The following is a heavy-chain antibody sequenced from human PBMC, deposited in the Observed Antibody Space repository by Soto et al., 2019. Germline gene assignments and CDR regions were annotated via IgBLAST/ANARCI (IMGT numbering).Heavy chain of an antibody. CDR1: GGSISSGDHY. J-gene: IGHJ4*02. Sequence: SETLSLTCTVSGGSISSGDHYWSWIRQPPGKGLEWIGYIYYNGSTDYKTSLKNRSNISVDTSKKQFSLKMSSVTAADTAVYYCARGGVYYDSIGYYGGHYFDYWGQGTPVTVSS. D-gene: IGHD3-22*01. CDR3: ARGGVYYDSIGYYGGHYFDY. V-gene: IGHV4-30-4*01. CDR2: IYYNGST.